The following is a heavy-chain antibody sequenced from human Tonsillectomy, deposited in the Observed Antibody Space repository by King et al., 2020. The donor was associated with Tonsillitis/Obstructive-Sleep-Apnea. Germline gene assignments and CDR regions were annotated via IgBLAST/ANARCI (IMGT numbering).Heavy chain of an antibody. Sequence: QLQESGPGLVKPSETLSLTCTVSGGSISSSSYYWGWIRQPPGKGLEWIGSIYYSGSTYYNPSLKSRVTISVDTSKNQFSLKLNSVTAADTAVYYWARHDLYDYGSGRALFDYWGQGTLVTVSS. CDR2: IYYSGST. D-gene: IGHD3-10*01. CDR3: ARHDLYDYGSGRALFDY. V-gene: IGHV4-39*01. J-gene: IGHJ4*02. CDR1: GGSISSSSYY.